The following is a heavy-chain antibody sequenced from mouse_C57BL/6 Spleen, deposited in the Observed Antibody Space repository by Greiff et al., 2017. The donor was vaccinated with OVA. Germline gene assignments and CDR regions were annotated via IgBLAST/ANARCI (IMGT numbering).Heavy chain of an antibody. CDR2: INPNTGGT. J-gene: IGHJ2*01. D-gene: IGHD2-2*01. V-gene: IGHV1-26*01. Sequence: EVQLQQSGPELVKPGASVKISCKASGYTFTDYYMNWVKQSPGKSLEWIGDINPNTGGTSYNQKFKGKATLTVDKSSSTAYMELRSLTSEDAAVYYCARGGGYDYFDYWGQGTTLTVSS. CDR1: GYTFTDYY. CDR3: ARGGGYDYFDY.